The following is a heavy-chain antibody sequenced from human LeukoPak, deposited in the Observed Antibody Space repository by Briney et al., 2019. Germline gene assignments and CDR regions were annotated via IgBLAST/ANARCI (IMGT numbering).Heavy chain of an antibody. CDR2: IYSSSSYT. D-gene: IGHD2-21*01. Sequence: KPGGALRLSCAASGFTFSDYYMSWIRQAPGKGLEWVSYIYSSSSYTNYADSVKGRFTISRDNAKNSLYLQMNSLRAEDTAVYYCARDPGSWGVITTSYFDYWGQGTLVTVAS. CDR1: GFTFSDYY. V-gene: IGHV3-11*05. CDR3: ARDPGSWGVITTSYFDY. J-gene: IGHJ4*02.